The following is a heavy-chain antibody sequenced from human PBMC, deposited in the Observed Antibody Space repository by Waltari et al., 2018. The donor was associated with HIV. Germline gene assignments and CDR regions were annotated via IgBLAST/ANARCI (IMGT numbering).Heavy chain of an antibody. J-gene: IGHJ4*02. CDR2: ISHSGST. CDR3: ARGDIVTTGGFDY. D-gene: IGHD5-12*01. Sequence: QVQLQESGPGLVKPSETLSLTCAVTRYSISRAYSGGWIRQPPGKGLEWIGSISHSGSTYYNPSLKSRVTISLDTSKKQFSLKLRSVTAADTAVYYCARGDIVTTGGFDYWGQGTLVTVSS. V-gene: IGHV4-38-2*01. CDR1: RYSISRAYS.